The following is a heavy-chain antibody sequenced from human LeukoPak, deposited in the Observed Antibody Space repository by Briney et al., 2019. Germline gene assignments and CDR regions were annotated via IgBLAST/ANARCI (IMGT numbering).Heavy chain of an antibody. V-gene: IGHV3-48*03. D-gene: IGHD3-22*01. CDR3: ARDQNYYDSSGYFYSELDY. CDR1: GFTFSTYE. J-gene: IGHJ4*02. CDR2: ISSSGDTI. Sequence: GGSLRLSCAASGFTFSTYEMNWVRQAPGEGLEWVSYISSSGDTIYRADSVKGRFTISRDNAKNSLYLQMNSLRAEDTAVYYCARDQNYYDSSGYFYSELDYWGQGTLVTVSS.